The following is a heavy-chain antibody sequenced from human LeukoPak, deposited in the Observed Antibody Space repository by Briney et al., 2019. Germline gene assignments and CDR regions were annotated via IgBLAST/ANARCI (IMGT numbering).Heavy chain of an antibody. CDR3: ARGYYYYGSGSCFDY. V-gene: IGHV3-74*01. J-gene: IGHJ4*02. D-gene: IGHD3-10*01. CDR1: GFTFSSYE. CDR2: INSDGSST. Sequence: GGSLRLSCAASGFTFSSYEMNWVRQAPGKGLVWVSRINSDGSSTSYADSVKGRFTISRDNAKNTLYLQMNSLRAEDTAVYYCARGYYYYGSGSCFDYWGQGTLVTVSS.